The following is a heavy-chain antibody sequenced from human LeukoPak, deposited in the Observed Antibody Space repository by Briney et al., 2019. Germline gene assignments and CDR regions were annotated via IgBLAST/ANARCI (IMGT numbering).Heavy chain of an antibody. CDR2: INPNSGGT. CDR3: ARAGIVLVSDFDY. D-gene: IGHD2-8*02. Sequence: ASVKVSCKASGYTFTGYYMHWVRQAPGQGLEWMGWINPNSGGTNYAQKFQGRVTMTRDTSISTAYMELSRLRSDDTAVYYCARAGIVLVSDFDYWGQGTLVTVSS. V-gene: IGHV1-2*02. CDR1: GYTFTGYY. J-gene: IGHJ4*02.